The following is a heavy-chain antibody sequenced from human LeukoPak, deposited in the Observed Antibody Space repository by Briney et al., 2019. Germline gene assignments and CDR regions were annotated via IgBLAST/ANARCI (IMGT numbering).Heavy chain of an antibody. CDR2: IKQDGSEK. CDR3: VTVVTATVFVY. CDR1: GFIFSSYW. V-gene: IGHV3-7*03. D-gene: IGHD2-15*01. Sequence: PGGSLRLSCAASGFIFSSYWMSWVRQAPGKGLEWVANIKQDGSEKYYVDSVKGRFTISRDNAKNSLYLQMNSLRAEDTAVYYCVTVVTATVFVYWGQGTLVTVSP. J-gene: IGHJ4*02.